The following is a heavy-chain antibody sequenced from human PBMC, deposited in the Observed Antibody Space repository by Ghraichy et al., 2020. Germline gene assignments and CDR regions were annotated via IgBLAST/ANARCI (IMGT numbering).Heavy chain of an antibody. V-gene: IGHV3-21*01. J-gene: IGHJ6*02. Sequence: LSLTCAASGFTFSSYSMNWVRQAPGKGLEWVSSISSSSSYIYYADSVKGRFTISRDNAKNSLYLQMNSLRAEDTAVYYCARDRDYDILTGYYYYYGMDVWGQGTTVTVSS. CDR3: ARDRDYDILTGYYYYYGMDV. CDR1: GFTFSSYS. CDR2: ISSSSSYI. D-gene: IGHD3-9*01.